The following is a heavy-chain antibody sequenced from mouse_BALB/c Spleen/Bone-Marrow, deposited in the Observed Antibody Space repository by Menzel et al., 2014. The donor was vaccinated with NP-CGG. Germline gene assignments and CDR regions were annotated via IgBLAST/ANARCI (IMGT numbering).Heavy chain of an antibody. V-gene: IGHV1S132*01. CDR1: GYTFTNHW. D-gene: IGHD2-4*01. CDR3: SRNYDYDEGAWFTY. CDR2: IFPGTDTS. Sequence: VQLQQSGAEVVKPGASVKLSCKTSGYTFTNHWIQWVKQRPGQGLGWIGEIFPGTDTSYYNEKFKDKATLTVDTSSRTAYIQLSNLTSEDSAVYFCSRNYDYDEGAWFTYWGQGTLVTVSA. J-gene: IGHJ3*01.